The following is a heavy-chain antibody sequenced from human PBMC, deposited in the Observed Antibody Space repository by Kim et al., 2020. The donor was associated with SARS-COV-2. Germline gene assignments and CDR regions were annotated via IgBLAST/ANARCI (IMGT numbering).Heavy chain of an antibody. V-gene: IGHV3-23*01. CDR3: AKDVRSSGGSDFNY. Sequence: GGSLRLSCAASGFTFSSYAMSWVRQAPGKGLEWVSVISGSGGSTYYADSVKGRFTISRDNSKNTLYLRMNSLGAEDTAVYYCAKDVRSSGGSDFNYWGQGTLVTVSS. CDR1: GFTFSSYA. J-gene: IGHJ4*02. CDR2: ISGSGGST. D-gene: IGHD2-15*01.